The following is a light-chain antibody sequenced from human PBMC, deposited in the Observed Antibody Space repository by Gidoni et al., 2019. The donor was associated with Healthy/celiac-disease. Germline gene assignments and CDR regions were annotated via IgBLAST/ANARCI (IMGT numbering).Light chain of an antibody. CDR2: AAS. J-gene: IGKJ5*01. CDR3: QQSYSTLIT. V-gene: IGKV1-39*01. CDR1: QSISSY. Sequence: DIQMTQSPSSLSASVGDRVTITCRASQSISSYLNWYQQKPGKAPKLLIYAASSLQSGVPSRFSGSGSGKDFTLTISSLQPEDFATYYCQQSYSTLITVGQGTRLEIK.